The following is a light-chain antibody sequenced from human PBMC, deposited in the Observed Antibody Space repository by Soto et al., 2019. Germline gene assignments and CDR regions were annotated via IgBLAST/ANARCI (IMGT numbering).Light chain of an antibody. CDR2: DVS. V-gene: IGLV2-14*01. Sequence: QSVVTQPASVSGSPGQSITISCTGTSSDVGGYNYVSWYQQHPDKASKLMIYDVSNRPSGVSNRFSGSKSGNTASLTISGLQAEDEADYYCSSYTSSSTVVFGGGTKLTVL. J-gene: IGLJ2*01. CDR3: SSYTSSSTVV. CDR1: SSDVGGYNY.